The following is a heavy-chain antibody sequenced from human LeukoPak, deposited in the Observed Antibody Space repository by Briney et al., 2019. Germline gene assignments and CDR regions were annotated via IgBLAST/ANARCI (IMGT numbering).Heavy chain of an antibody. CDR1: GYTFTSYG. CDR2: ISAYNGNT. J-gene: IGHJ6*03. CDR3: ARGRDGYKRVPEYYYYYYMDV. Sequence: ASVKVSCKASGYTFTSYGISWVRQAPGQGLEWMGWISAYNGNTHYAQKLQGRVTMTTDTSTSTAYMELRSLRSDDTAAYYCARGRDGYKRVPEYYYYYYMDVWGKGTTVTISS. D-gene: IGHD5-24*01. V-gene: IGHV1-18*01.